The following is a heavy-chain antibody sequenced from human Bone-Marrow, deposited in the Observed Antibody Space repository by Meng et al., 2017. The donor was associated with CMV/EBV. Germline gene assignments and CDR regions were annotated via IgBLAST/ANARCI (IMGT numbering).Heavy chain of an antibody. CDR1: GYSISSGYY. Sequence: SETLSLTCTVSGYSISSGYYWGWIRQPPGKGLEWIGSIYHSGSTYYNPSLKSRVTISVDTSKNQFSLKLSSVTAADTAVYYCARSGEQWLVRVGFEPWGQGTLVTVSS. CDR2: IYHSGST. D-gene: IGHD6-19*01. J-gene: IGHJ5*02. CDR3: ARSGEQWLVRVGFEP. V-gene: IGHV4-38-2*02.